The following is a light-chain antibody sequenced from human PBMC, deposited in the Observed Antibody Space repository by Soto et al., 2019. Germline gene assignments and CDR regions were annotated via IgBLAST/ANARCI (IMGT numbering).Light chain of an antibody. V-gene: IGKV3-15*01. J-gene: IGKJ1*01. CDR3: QQYNDWPRT. Sequence: EIVMTQSPATVSVSPGERASLSCRASQSVSSDLAWYQQKTGQAPRLLIYGASTRATGISARFSGSGSGTEFTLTISSLQSEDFAVYYCQQYNDWPRTVGQGTKVDIK. CDR2: GAS. CDR1: QSVSSD.